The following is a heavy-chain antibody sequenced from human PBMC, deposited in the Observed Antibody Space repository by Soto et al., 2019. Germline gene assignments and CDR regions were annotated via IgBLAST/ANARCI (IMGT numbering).Heavy chain of an antibody. V-gene: IGHV1-69*01. CDR3: ARGDMLSGYSSICEN. Sequence: QVQLVQSGAEVKKPGSSVKVCCKASGGTFSSYAIGWVRQAPGQGLEWMGGIIPIFGTANYAQKFQGRVTITAHESTSTAYMELSSLRSEDTAVYYCARGDMLSGYSSICENWGQGTLVTVSS. J-gene: IGHJ4*02. CDR1: GGTFSSYA. CDR2: IIPIFGTA. D-gene: IGHD6-13*01.